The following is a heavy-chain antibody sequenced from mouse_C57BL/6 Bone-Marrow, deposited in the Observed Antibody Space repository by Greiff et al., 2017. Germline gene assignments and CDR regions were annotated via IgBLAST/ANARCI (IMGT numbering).Heavy chain of an antibody. J-gene: IGHJ4*01. CDR2: ISSGGDYI. CDR1: GFPFSSYA. Sequence: EVHLVESGEGLVKPGGSLKLSCAASGFPFSSYAMSWVRQTPEKRLEWVAYISSGGDYIYYADTVKGRFTISRDNARHTLYLQMSRLKSEDTAMYYCTWRGQLRLYYYAKDYWGQGTSVTVSS. D-gene: IGHD3-2*02. CDR3: TWRGQLRLYYYAKDY. V-gene: IGHV5-9-1*02.